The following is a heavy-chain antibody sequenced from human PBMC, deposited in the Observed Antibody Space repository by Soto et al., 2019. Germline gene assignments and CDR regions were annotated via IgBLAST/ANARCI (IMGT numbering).Heavy chain of an antibody. CDR1: GGSFSGYY. J-gene: IGHJ4*02. CDR2: INHSGST. D-gene: IGHD3-9*01. V-gene: IGHV4-34*01. CDR3: ARRGDGLGLRYFDWLLAFGY. Sequence: QVQLQQWGAGLLKPSETLSLTCAVYGGSFSGYYWSWIRQPPGKGLEWIGEINHSGSTNYNPSLKSRVTISVDTSKNQSSLKLSSVTAADTAVYYCARRGDGLGLRYFDWLLAFGYWGQGTLVTVSS.